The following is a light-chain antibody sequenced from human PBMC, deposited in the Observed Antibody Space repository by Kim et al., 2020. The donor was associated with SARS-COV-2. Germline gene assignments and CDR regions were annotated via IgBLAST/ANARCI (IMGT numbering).Light chain of an antibody. V-gene: IGLV1-44*01. CDR2: GNN. J-gene: IGLJ2*01. CDR3: AAWDDSLNGVV. Sequence: GQKVTISCSGSSSNIGSNSVTWYQQLPGTAPKPLIYGNNERPSGVPDRFSGSKSGTSASLAISGLQSEDEADYYCAAWDDSLNGVVFGGGTQLTVL. CDR1: SSNIGSNS.